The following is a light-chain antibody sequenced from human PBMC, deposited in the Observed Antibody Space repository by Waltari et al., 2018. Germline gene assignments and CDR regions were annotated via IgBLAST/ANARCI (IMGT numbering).Light chain of an antibody. V-gene: IGLV3-21*02. J-gene: IGLJ3*02. Sequence: SFVLTQPPSVSVATGQTATITGGGNSIGSKIVHWYQQKPGQAPVVVIYDDTDRPSGIPDRFSGSNSGNTATLTISRVEAGDDADYYCQVWDGSTDHRVFGGGTKLTVL. CDR1: SIGSKI. CDR3: QVWDGSTDHRV. CDR2: DDT.